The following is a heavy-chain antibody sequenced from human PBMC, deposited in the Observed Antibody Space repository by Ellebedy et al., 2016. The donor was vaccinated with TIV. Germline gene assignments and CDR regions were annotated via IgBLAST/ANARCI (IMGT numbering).Heavy chain of an antibody. J-gene: IGHJ4*02. V-gene: IGHV3-7*01. CDR3: ATSRARVY. CDR1: GFIVNNYW. CDR2: LKQGGTAK. Sequence: PGGSLRLSCEASGFIVNNYWMTWVRQAPGKGLEWVADLKQGGTAKFYVDSVRGRFTISKDNAKNSLYLQMNSLRVDDTAVYYCATSRARVYWGQGTLVTVSS.